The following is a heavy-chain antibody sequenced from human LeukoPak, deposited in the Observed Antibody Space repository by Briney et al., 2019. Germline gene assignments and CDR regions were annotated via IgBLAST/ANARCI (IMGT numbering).Heavy chain of an antibody. CDR2: IYSGGDT. D-gene: IGHD3-10*01. Sequence: GSLRLSCAASGFFVSNNYMSWVRQAPGKGLEWVSVIYSGGDTYYADSVKGRFTISRDNSKNTLYLQMNSLRAEDTAVYYCAKDNRFGELFVYDYWGQGTLVTVSS. J-gene: IGHJ4*02. V-gene: IGHV3-53*01. CDR3: AKDNRFGELFVYDY. CDR1: GFFVSNNY.